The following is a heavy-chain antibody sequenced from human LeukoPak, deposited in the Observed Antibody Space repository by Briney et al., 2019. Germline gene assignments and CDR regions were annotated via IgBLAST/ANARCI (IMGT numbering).Heavy chain of an antibody. J-gene: IGHJ5*02. CDR3: ARPLSLGYCSGGSCYGRGAWFDR. D-gene: IGHD2-15*01. CDR2: LSTNEDT. V-gene: IGHV4-4*07. CDR1: GGSTSGYY. Sequence: TSETVSLTCTVSGGSTSGYYWSWIRQPAGKGLEWIGRLSTNEDTYYNPSLRSRVTMSVDTSKNRFSLTLTSVTAADTAVYYCARPLSLGYCSGGSCYGRGAWFDRWGQGTLVTVSS.